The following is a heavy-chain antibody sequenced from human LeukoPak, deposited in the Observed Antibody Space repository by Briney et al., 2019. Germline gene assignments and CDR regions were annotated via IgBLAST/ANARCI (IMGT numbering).Heavy chain of an antibody. CDR2: IYYSGST. J-gene: IGHJ4*02. CDR1: GGSISGSSFY. Sequence: SETLSLTCTVSGGSISGSSFYWGWIRQPPGKGLQWIGSIYYSGSTYYNPSLKSRVTISVDTSKNQFSLKLSSVTAADTAVYYCARLKVVTAIPGRPFDYWGQGTLVTVSS. D-gene: IGHD2-21*02. V-gene: IGHV4-39*07. CDR3: ARLKVVTAIPGRPFDY.